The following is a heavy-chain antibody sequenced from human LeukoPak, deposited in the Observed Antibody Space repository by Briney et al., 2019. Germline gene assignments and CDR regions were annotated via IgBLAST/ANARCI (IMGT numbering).Heavy chain of an antibody. V-gene: IGHV3-11*04. CDR3: ARVTIFGVVIRAAHDY. J-gene: IGHJ4*02. D-gene: IGHD3-3*01. CDR2: ISSSGSTI. CDR1: GFTFSDYY. Sequence: GGSLRLSCAASGFTFSDYYMSWIRQAPGKGLEWVSYISSSGSTIYYADSVKGRFTISRDNAKNSLYLQMNSLRAEDTAVYYCARVTIFGVVIRAAHDYWGQGTLVTVSS.